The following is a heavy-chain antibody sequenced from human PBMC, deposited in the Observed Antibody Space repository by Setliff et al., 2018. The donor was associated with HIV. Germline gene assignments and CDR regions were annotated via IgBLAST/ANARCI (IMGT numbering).Heavy chain of an antibody. J-gene: IGHJ5*02. CDR1: GGSLSGHY. V-gene: IGHV4-34*01. CDR2: INHSGST. CDR3: ASRENPSGGYPKGWFDP. Sequence: SETLSLTCAVYGGSLSGHYWTWIRQPPGKGLEWIGEINHSGSTSYSPSLKSRVTISVDTSKNQFSLKVRSVTAADTAVYYCASRENPSGGYPKGWFDPWSQGSLVTVS. D-gene: IGHD2-15*01.